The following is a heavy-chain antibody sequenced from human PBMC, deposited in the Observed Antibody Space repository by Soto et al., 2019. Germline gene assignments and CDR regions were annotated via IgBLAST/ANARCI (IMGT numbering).Heavy chain of an antibody. Sequence: GGSLRLSCAASGFTFSSYGMHWVRQAPGKGLEWVAVISYDGSNKYYADSVKGRFTISRDNSKNTLYLQMNSLRADDTALYYCARDRDYAFDIWGQGTMVTVSS. CDR1: GFTFSSYG. CDR2: ISYDGSNK. J-gene: IGHJ3*02. V-gene: IGHV3-30*03. CDR3: ARDRDYAFDI.